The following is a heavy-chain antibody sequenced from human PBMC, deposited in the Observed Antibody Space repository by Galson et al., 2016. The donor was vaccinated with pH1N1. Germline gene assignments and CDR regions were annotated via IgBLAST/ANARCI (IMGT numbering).Heavy chain of an antibody. CDR3: AKDLPTPGMTPVINPDDY. V-gene: IGHV3-30*02. D-gene: IGHD4-17*01. CDR1: GFSFSRYG. CDR2: IRTDGINK. J-gene: IGHJ4*02. Sequence: SLRLSCAAAGFSFSRYGFHWVRQAPGKGLEWVAFIRTDGINKNYADSVKGRFTISRDNSRNTLFLQMNGLRAEDTAVYYCAKDLPTPGMTPVINPDDYWGQGTLVTVSS.